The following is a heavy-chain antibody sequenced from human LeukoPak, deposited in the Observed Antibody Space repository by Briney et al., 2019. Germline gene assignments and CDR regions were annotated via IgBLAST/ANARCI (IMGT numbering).Heavy chain of an antibody. CDR2: IFYSGST. CDR3: ARSDGYGLVGI. Sequence: SETLSLTCTVSGGSISSTRHYWGWIRQPPGKGLEWIGSIFYSGSTNYNPSLKSRVTISQDTSNNQFSLNLSSVTAADTAVYYCARSDGYGLVGIWGQGTMITVSS. CDR1: GGSISSTRHY. J-gene: IGHJ3*02. D-gene: IGHD3-10*01. V-gene: IGHV4-39*07.